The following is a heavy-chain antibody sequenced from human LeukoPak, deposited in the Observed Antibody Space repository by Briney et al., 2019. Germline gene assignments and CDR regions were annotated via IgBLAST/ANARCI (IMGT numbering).Heavy chain of an antibody. V-gene: IGHV1-8*01. CDR1: GYTFTSYD. CDR3: ARQRDLESWFDP. Sequence: GASVKVSCKASGYTFTSYDINWVRQATGQGLEWMGWMNPNSGNTGYAQKFQGRVTMTRNTSISTAYMELSSLRSEDTAVYYCARQRDLESWFDPWGQGTLVTVSS. D-gene: IGHD6-25*01. J-gene: IGHJ5*02. CDR2: MNPNSGNT.